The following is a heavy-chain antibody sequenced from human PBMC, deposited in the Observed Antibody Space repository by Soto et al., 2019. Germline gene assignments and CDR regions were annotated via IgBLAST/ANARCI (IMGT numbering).Heavy chain of an antibody. CDR1: GFTFSTYA. Sequence: QVQLVESGGGVVQPGRSLRLSCAASGFTFSTYAMHWVRQAPGKGLEWVAVISYDGSNKYYADSVKGRFTISRDNSKKTLYLQMNSLRAEDTAVYYCARRYKDGRRDCISTSCLFDPWGQGTLVTVSS. J-gene: IGHJ5*02. V-gene: IGHV3-30-3*01. CDR3: ARRYKDGRRDCISTSCLFDP. D-gene: IGHD2-2*01. CDR2: ISYDGSNK.